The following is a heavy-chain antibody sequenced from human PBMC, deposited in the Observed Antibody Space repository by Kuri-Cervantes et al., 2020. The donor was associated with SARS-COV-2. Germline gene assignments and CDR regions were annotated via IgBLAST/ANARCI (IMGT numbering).Heavy chain of an antibody. CDR1: GFNFSRTD. D-gene: IGHD2-21*01. V-gene: IGHV3-30*18. CDR3: AKDRVGVQDF. CDR2: ISHDGKNK. Sequence: GGSLRLSCAASGFNFSRTDMHWVRQAPGKGLEWVAVISHDGKNKKCIAFGKGRFTISGDNSQNTLYLHMKSLRSEDTAMYYCAKDRVGVQDFWGQGTLVTVSS. J-gene: IGHJ4*02.